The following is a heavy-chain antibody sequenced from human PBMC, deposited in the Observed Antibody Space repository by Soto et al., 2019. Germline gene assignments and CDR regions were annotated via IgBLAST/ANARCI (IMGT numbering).Heavy chain of an antibody. Sequence: QVQLVQSGAEVKKPGASVKVSCKASGNTFTNYDINWVRQATGQGLEYLGWMNPSSGDTAYVQKFQGRVTMTWDTSITTAYMELRSLRSEDTAVYFCARGVKYGAYSRWFDPGAREPWSPSPQ. CDR2: MNPSSGDT. CDR3: ARGVKYGAYSRWFDP. V-gene: IGHV1-8*01. D-gene: IGHD4-17*01. J-gene: IGHJ5*02. CDR1: GNTFTNYD.